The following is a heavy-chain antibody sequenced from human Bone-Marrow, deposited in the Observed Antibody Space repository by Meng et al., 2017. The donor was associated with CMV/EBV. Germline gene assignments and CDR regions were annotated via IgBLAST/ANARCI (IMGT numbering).Heavy chain of an antibody. CDR2: IYYSGRT. J-gene: IGHJ5*02. V-gene: IGHV4-39*07. CDR1: GGAIGSRSYY. D-gene: IGHD3-22*01. CDR3: ARGKEGLVTNYYDSSGYYRWFDP. Sequence: SEPLCLTCTVSGGAIGSRSYYWGSIRQPPGKGLEWIGRIYYSGRTYYNPSLKSRVTIAVDTSKNQFSLKLSSVTAADTAVNYWARGKEGLVTNYYDSSGYYRWFDPWGQGTLVTVSS.